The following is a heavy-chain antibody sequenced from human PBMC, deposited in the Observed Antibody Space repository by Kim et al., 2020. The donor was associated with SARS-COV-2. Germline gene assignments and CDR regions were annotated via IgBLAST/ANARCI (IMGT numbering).Heavy chain of an antibody. D-gene: IGHD2-15*01. Sequence: NPSLKSRVTISVDTSKNQFSLKLTSVTAADTAVYYCARLGGGYYSSGMDVWGQGTMVTVSS. CDR3: ARLGGGYYSSGMDV. V-gene: IGHV4-59*01. J-gene: IGHJ6*02.